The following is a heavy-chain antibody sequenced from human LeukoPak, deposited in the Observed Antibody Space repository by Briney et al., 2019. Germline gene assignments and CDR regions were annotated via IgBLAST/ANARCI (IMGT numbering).Heavy chain of an antibody. CDR2: IYYSGST. CDR1: GGSINGYY. CDR3: ARQQSQWPGRYFDY. D-gene: IGHD6-19*01. J-gene: IGHJ4*02. Sequence: SETLSLRCSVSGGSINGYYWSWIRQPPGKGLEWIGYIYYSGSTNYNPSLKSRVTISVDTSKNQFSLKLSSVTAADTAVYYCARQQSQWPGRYFDYWGQGTLVTVSS. V-gene: IGHV4-59*08.